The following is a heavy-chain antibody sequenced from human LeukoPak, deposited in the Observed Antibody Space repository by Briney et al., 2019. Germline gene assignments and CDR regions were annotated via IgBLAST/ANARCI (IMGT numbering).Heavy chain of an antibody. Sequence: SETLSLTCTVSGGSISSGGYYWSWIRQHPGKGLEWIGYIYYSGSTYYNPSLKSRVTISVDTSKNQFSLKLSSVTAADTAVYYCARLLVPAAGGYYFDSWGQGTLVTVSS. V-gene: IGHV4-31*03. D-gene: IGHD2-2*01. CDR3: ARLLVPAAGGYYFDS. J-gene: IGHJ4*02. CDR1: GGSISSGGYY. CDR2: IYYSGST.